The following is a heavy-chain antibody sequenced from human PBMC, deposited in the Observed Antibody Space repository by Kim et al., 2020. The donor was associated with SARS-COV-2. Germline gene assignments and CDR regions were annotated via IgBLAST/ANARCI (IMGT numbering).Heavy chain of an antibody. V-gene: IGHV4-34*01. CDR2: INHSGST. Sequence: SETLSLTCAVYGGSFSGYYWSWIRQPPGKGLEWIGEINHSGSTNYNPSLKSRVTISVDTSKNQFSLKLSSVTAADTAVYYCARGPRLRYFDWLNYYYYGMDLWGPGTTVTVSS. J-gene: IGHJ6*02. CDR1: GGSFSGYY. D-gene: IGHD3-9*01. CDR3: ARGPRLRYFDWLNYYYYGMDL.